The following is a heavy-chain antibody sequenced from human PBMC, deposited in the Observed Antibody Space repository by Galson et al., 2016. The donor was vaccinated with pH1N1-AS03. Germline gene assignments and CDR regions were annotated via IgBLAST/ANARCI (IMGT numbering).Heavy chain of an antibody. J-gene: IGHJ6*02. D-gene: IGHD3-22*01. CDR2: IYYSGTT. Sequence: ETLSLTCSVSGAPITSGSHYWTWIRQLPGKGLEWIGYIYYSGTTKFNPSLATRVTMSVDRSKSQFSLNLMSVTAADTAVYYCASDGQLWPHYYPLDVWGQGTTVTVSS. CDR1: GAPITSGSHY. V-gene: IGHV4-61*01. CDR3: ASDGQLWPHYYPLDV.